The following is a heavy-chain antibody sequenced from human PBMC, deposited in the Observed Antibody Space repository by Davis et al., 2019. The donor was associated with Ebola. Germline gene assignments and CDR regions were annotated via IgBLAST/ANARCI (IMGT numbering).Heavy chain of an antibody. CDR2: INAGNGNT. V-gene: IGHV1-3*01. D-gene: IGHD3-10*01. J-gene: IGHJ6*02. CDR1: GYTFTSYA. Sequence: AASVKVSCKASGYTFTSYAMHWVRQAPGQRLEWMGWINAGNGNTKYSQKFQGRVTITRDTSASTAYMELSSLRSEDTAVYYCAKALGNGSGSYWRYYYYYGMDVWDQGTTVTVSS. CDR3: AKALGNGSGSYWRYYYYYGMDV.